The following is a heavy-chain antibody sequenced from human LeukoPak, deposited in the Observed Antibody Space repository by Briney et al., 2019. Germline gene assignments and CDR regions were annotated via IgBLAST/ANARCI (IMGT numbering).Heavy chain of an antibody. CDR1: GGTFSSYA. Sequence: SVKVSCKASGGTFSSYAISWVRQAPGQGVEWMGRIIPIFGTANYAQKFQGRVTITTDESTSTAYMELSSLRSEDTAVYYCASQQQLVYYYYYMDVWGKGTTVTVSS. D-gene: IGHD6-13*01. CDR3: ASQQQLVYYYYYMDV. V-gene: IGHV1-69*05. J-gene: IGHJ6*03. CDR2: IIPIFGTA.